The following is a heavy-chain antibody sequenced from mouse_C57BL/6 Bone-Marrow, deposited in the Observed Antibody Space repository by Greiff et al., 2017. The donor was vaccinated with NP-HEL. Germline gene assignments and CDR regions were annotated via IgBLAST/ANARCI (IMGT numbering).Heavy chain of an antibody. CDR2: IYPGSGST. V-gene: IGHV1-55*01. CDR1: GYTFTSYW. CDR3: ARSGCY. Sequence: QVQLQQSGAELVKPGASVKMSCKASGYTFTSYWITWVKQRPGQGLAWIGDIYPGSGSTNYNEKFKSKATLTVDTSSSTAYMQLSSLTSEDAAIYDCARSGCYWGQGTTLTVSS. D-gene: IGHD3-1*01. J-gene: IGHJ2*01.